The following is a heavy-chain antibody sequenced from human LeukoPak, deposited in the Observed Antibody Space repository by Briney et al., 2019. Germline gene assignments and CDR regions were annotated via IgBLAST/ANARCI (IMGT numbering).Heavy chain of an antibody. CDR2: INWNGDTI. Sequence: GGSLRLSCAASGFTFDDYGMTWVRQAPGKGLEWVSGINWNGDTIGYADSVKGRFTISRDNAKNSLYLQMNSLRAEDTAVYYCARDIRGAVDYYYYMDVWGKGTTVTVSS. J-gene: IGHJ6*03. CDR3: ARDIRGAVDYYYYMDV. CDR1: GFTFDDYG. D-gene: IGHD6-19*01. V-gene: IGHV3-20*04.